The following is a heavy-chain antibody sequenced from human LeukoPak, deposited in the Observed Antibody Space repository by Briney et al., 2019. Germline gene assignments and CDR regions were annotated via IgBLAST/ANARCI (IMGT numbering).Heavy chain of an antibody. CDR3: ARDPDGGNSADY. V-gene: IGHV3-53*01. CDR1: GFTVSSNY. J-gene: IGHJ4*02. Sequence: GSLRLSCAASGFTVSSNYMSWVRQAPGKGLEWVSVIYSGGGTYYADSVKGRFTISRDNSKNTLYLQMNSLRAEDTAVYYCARDPDGGNSADYWGQGTLVTVSS. CDR2: IYSGGGT. D-gene: IGHD4-23*01.